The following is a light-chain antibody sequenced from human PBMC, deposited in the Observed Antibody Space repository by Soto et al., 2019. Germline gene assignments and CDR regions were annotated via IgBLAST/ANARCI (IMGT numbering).Light chain of an antibody. CDR2: AAS. J-gene: IGKJ1*01. CDR1: QSISSY. CDR3: QQSYSTWS. V-gene: IGKV1-39*01. Sequence: DIQMTQSPSSLSASIGDRVTITCRASQSISSYLNWYQQKPGIAPKVLIYAASSLQSGVRSRFSGSGSGTAFTLTISSLQPEDFATYYCQQSYSTWSFGQGTRVEIK.